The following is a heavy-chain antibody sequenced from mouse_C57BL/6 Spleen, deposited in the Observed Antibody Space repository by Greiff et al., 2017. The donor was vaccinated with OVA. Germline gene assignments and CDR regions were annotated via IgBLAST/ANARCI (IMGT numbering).Heavy chain of an antibody. J-gene: IGHJ3*01. CDR1: GYTFTDYY. CDR2: INPNNGGT. Sequence: VQLQQSGPELVKPGASVKISCKASGYTFTDYYMNWVKQSHGKSLEWIGDINPNNGGTSYNQKFKGKATLTVDKSSSTAYMKLRSLTSEDSAVYYCAREGFAYWGQGTLVTVSA. CDR3: AREGFAY. V-gene: IGHV1-26*01.